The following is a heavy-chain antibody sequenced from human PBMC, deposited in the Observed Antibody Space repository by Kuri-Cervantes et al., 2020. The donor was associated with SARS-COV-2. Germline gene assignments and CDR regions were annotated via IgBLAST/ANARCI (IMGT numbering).Heavy chain of an antibody. D-gene: IGHD3-10*01. J-gene: IGHJ4*02. CDR1: VLTFSSYW. V-gene: IGHV3-7*01. CDR3: ARDSGYGSGSAYPAN. CDR2: IKQDESEK. Sequence: ESLKISCAASVLTFSSYWMSWVRQAPGKGLEWVANIKQDESEKYYVDSVKGRFTISRDNAKNSLYLQMNSLRVEHTAVYYCARDSGYGSGSAYPANWGQGTLVTVSS.